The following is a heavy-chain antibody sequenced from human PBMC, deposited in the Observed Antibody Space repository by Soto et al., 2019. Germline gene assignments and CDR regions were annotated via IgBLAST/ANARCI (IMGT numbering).Heavy chain of an antibody. D-gene: IGHD6-6*01. J-gene: IGHJ6*02. V-gene: IGHV1-8*01. CDR1: GYTFTSYD. CDR2: MNPNSGNT. CDR3: ARGPSIAARGVWQPQRGAYYYGMDV. Sequence: GASVKVSCKASGYTFTSYDINWVRQATGQGLEWMGWMNPNSGNTGYAQKFQGRVTMTRNTSISTAYMELSSLRSEDTAVYYCARGPSIAARGVWQPQRGAYYYGMDVWGQGTTVTVSS.